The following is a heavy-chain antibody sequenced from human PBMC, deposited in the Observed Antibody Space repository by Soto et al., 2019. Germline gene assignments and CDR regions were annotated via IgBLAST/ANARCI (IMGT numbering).Heavy chain of an antibody. J-gene: IGHJ3*02. Sequence: EVQLVESGGGLVQPGRSLRLSCAASGFTFDDYVMHWVRQAPGKGLAWVSGISWNSGSIGYADSVKGRFTISRDNAKNSLYLQMNSLRAEDMTLYYCSKDVYDILTSDAFYIWGEGTMVTVSS. CDR1: GFTFDDYV. D-gene: IGHD3-9*01. V-gene: IGHV3-9*03. CDR3: SKDVYDILTSDAFYI. CDR2: ISWNSGSI.